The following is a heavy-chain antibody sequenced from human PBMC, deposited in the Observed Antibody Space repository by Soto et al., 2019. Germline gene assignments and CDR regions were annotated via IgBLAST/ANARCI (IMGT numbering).Heavy chain of an antibody. CDR3: AKDRASSSGWSPYYFDY. Sequence: HPGGSLRLSCAASGFTFSSYAMSWVRQAPGKGLEWVSAISGSGGSTYYADSVKGRFTISRDNSKNTLYLQMNSLRAEDTAVYYCAKDRASSSGWSPYYFDYWGQGTLVTVSS. J-gene: IGHJ4*02. CDR2: ISGSGGST. CDR1: GFTFSSYA. V-gene: IGHV3-23*01. D-gene: IGHD6-19*01.